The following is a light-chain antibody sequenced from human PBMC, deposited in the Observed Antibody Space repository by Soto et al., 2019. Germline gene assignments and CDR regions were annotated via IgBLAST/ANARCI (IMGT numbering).Light chain of an antibody. Sequence: DIRMTQYPSTLSASVGDRVTITCRATQTISNWLAWYQQKPGKAPKLLIYKTSTLETGVPSRFSGTGSGTEFTLSIDSLQPDDFATYYCQQYHTSSITFGQGTRLEIK. J-gene: IGKJ5*01. CDR3: QQYHTSSIT. V-gene: IGKV1-5*03. CDR2: KTS. CDR1: QTISNW.